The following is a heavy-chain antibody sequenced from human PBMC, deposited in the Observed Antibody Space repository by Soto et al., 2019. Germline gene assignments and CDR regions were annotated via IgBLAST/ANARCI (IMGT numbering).Heavy chain of an antibody. D-gene: IGHD3-3*01. Sequence: TSETLSLTCAVYGGSFSGYYWSWIRQPPGKGLEWIGEINHSGSTNYNPSLKSRVTISVDTSKDQFSLKLSSVTAADTAVYYCARSGITIFGVVIRYYYYYGMDVWGQGTTVT. CDR2: INHSGST. J-gene: IGHJ6*02. CDR1: GGSFSGYY. V-gene: IGHV4-34*01. CDR3: ARSGITIFGVVIRYYYYYGMDV.